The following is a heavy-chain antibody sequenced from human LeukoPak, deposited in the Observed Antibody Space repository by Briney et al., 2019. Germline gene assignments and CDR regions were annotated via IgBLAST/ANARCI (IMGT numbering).Heavy chain of an antibody. CDR3: ARVGGYYSTAEYFQH. CDR2: IYDSGST. V-gene: IGHV4-59*01. Sequence: SSETLSPTCTVSGGSISSYYWSWIRQPPGKGLEWIGFIYDSGSTNYNSSLKSRVTISVDTSKNQFSLKLSSVTAADTAVYYCARVGGYYSTAEYFQHWGQGTLVTVSS. D-gene: IGHD3-22*01. CDR1: GGSISSYY. J-gene: IGHJ1*01.